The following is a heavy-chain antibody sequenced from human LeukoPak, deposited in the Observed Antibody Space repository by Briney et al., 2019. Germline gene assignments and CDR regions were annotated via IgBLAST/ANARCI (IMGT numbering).Heavy chain of an antibody. CDR2: INHSGST. V-gene: IGHV4-34*01. D-gene: IGHD2-15*01. J-gene: IGHJ5*02. Sequence: PSETLSLTCAVYGGSFSGYYWSWIRQPPGKGLEWIGEINHSGSTNYNPSLKSRVTISVDTSKNQFSLKLSSVTAADTAVYYCARGVGVVVVAATPRWFDPWGQGTLVTVFS. CDR3: ARGVGVVVVAATPRWFDP. CDR1: GGSFSGYY.